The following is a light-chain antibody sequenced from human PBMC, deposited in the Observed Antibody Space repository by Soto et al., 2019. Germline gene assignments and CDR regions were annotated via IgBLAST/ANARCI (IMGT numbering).Light chain of an antibody. CDR1: QSVSSNY. Sequence: EIVLTQSPGTLSLSPGERATLSCRASQSVSSNYLAWFQQKPGQAPRLIIYEAYNRAAGIPASFIGNGSGTEFTLTARSLQPDDFATYYCKQYNSFPWTFGLGTKVDIK. V-gene: IGKV3-20*01. J-gene: IGKJ1*01. CDR2: EAY. CDR3: KQYNSFPWT.